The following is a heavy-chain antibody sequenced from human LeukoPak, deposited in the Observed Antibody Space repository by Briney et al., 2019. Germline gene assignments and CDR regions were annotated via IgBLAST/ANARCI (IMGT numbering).Heavy chain of an antibody. J-gene: IGHJ4*02. D-gene: IGHD5-18*01. CDR3: ARQGTAVVIDY. Sequence: SETLSLTCTVSGGSISSYYWTWIRQPAGKGLEWIGRIYTSGSSNYNPSLKSRVTISVDTSKNQFSLKLTSVTAADTAVYYCARQGTAVVIDYWGQGTLVTVSS. CDR2: IYTSGSS. V-gene: IGHV4-4*07. CDR1: GGSISSYY.